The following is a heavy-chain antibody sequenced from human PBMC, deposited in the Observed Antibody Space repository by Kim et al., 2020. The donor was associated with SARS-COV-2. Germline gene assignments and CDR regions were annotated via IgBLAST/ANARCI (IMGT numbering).Heavy chain of an antibody. V-gene: IGHV4-59*01. D-gene: IGHD3-10*01. CDR2: IYHTGST. J-gene: IGHJ3*02. CDR1: GGSMSGYY. Sequence: SETLSLTCSVSGGSMSGYYWSWIRQSPGKGLEWIGYIYHTGSTNYNPSLKSRVTISVDTSKNHFSLKLRSVTAADTAVYYCARFRWLGDLVAFDIWGPGT. CDR3: ARFRWLGDLVAFDI.